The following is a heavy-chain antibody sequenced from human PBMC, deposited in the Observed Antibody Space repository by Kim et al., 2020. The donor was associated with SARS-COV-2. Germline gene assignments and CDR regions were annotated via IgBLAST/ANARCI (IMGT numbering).Heavy chain of an antibody. CDR1: GFTFSTYA. D-gene: IGHD6-19*01. V-gene: IGHV3-64D*06. CDR2: ISDNGGNR. Sequence: GGSLRLSCSASGFTFSTYAMHWVRQAPGKGLECVSGISDNGGNRYYANSVKDRFTISRDNSKNTLYLQMSSLREEDTAVYYCVKEWTSGWYGFDYWGQGTLVTVSS. CDR3: VKEWTSGWYGFDY. J-gene: IGHJ4*02.